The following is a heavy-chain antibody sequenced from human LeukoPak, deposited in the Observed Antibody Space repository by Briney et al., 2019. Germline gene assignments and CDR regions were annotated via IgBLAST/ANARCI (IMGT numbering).Heavy chain of an antibody. CDR3: ARAMYYYDSSGYYGY. CDR2: INPNSGGT. J-gene: IGHJ4*02. D-gene: IGHD3-22*01. V-gene: IGHV1-2*02. CDR1: GYTFTGYY. Sequence: WASVNVSCKASGYTFTGYYMHWVRQAPGQGLEWMGWINPNSGGTNYAQKFQGRVTMTRDTSISTAYMELSRLRSDDTAVYYCARAMYYYDSSGYYGYWGQGTLVTVSS.